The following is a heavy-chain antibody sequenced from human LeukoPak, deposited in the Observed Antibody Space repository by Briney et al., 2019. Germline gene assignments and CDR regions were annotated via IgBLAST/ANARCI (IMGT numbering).Heavy chain of an antibody. CDR1: GASISSYY. D-gene: IGHD5-18*01. Sequence: SETLSLTCTVSGASISSYYWSWIRQPPGKGLEWIGYIYYSGSTYYNPSLKSRVTISVGTSKNQFSLKLSSVTAADTAVYYCARLGGNSYGHYFDYWGQGTLVTVSS. CDR2: IYYSGST. V-gene: IGHV4-59*08. J-gene: IGHJ4*02. CDR3: ARLGGNSYGHYFDY.